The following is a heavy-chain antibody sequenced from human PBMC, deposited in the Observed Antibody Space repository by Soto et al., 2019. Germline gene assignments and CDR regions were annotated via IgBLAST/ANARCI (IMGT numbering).Heavy chain of an antibody. CDR2: ISGIRDYI. Sequence: PGGSLRLSCAASEFTFSYYPLHWVRRAPGKGLEWVSSISGIRDYIRYADSVKGRFTISRDNAKTSLYLQMNSLTAEDTAVYYCAREGVHNYTEYYFDYWGQGTLVTVSS. CDR1: EFTFSYYP. D-gene: IGHD3-10*01. CDR3: AREGVHNYTEYYFDY. J-gene: IGHJ4*02. V-gene: IGHV3-21*06.